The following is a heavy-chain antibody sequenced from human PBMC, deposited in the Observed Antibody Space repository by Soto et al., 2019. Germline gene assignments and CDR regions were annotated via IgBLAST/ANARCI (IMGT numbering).Heavy chain of an antibody. J-gene: IGHJ4*02. V-gene: IGHV4-34*01. CDR2: INHSGST. CDR1: GGSFSGYY. CDR3: ARHDYFGGPDY. D-gene: IGHD5-12*01. Sequence: SETLSLTWAVYGGSFSGYYWSWIRQPPGKGLEWIGEINHSGSTNYNPSLKSRVPISVDTSKNQFSLKLSSVTAADTAVYYCARHDYFGGPDYCGQGTLVTVSP.